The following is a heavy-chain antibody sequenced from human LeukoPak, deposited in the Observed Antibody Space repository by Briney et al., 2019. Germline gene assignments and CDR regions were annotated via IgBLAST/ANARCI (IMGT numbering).Heavy chain of an antibody. CDR1: GGTFSSYA. V-gene: IGHV1-69*05. Sequence: SVKVSCXASGGTFSSYAISWVRQAPGQGLEWMGGIIPIFGTANYAQKFQGRVTITTDESTSTAYMELSSLRSEDTAVYYCARDCYYGSGSYDYWGQGTLVTVSS. D-gene: IGHD3-10*01. CDR3: ARDCYYGSGSYDY. CDR2: IIPIFGTA. J-gene: IGHJ4*02.